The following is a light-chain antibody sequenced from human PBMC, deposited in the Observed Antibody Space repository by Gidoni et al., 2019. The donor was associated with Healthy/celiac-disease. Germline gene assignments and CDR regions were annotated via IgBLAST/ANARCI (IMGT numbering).Light chain of an antibody. Sequence: DIQMTQSPSTLSASVGDRVTITCRASQSISSWLAWYQQKPGKAPKLLIYKASSLESGVPSRFSGSGSGTEFTLTISSLQPDDFATYYCQQYNSYSYFGQXTKLEIK. J-gene: IGKJ2*01. CDR1: QSISSW. CDR2: KAS. CDR3: QQYNSYSY. V-gene: IGKV1-5*03.